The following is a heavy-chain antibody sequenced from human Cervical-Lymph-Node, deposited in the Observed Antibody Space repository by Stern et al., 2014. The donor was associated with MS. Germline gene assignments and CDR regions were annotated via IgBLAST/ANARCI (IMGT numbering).Heavy chain of an antibody. V-gene: IGHV3-21*01. CDR3: ARDREWYCSSTSCYGYYYYYGMDV. CDR1: GFTFSSYS. Sequence: VQLQESGGGLVKPGGSLRLSCAASGFTFSSYSMNWVRQAPGKGLEWVSSISSSSSYIYYADSVKGRFTISRDNAKNSLYLQMNSLRAEDTAVYYCARDREWYCSSTSCYGYYYYYGMDVWGQGTTVTVSS. D-gene: IGHD2-2*01. CDR2: ISSSSSYI. J-gene: IGHJ6*02.